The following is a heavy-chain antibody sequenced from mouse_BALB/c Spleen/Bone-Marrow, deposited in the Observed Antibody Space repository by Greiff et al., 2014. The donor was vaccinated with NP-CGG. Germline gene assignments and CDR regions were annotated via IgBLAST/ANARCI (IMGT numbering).Heavy chain of an antibody. Sequence: EVKLQESGPELVKPGASVKMSCKASGYTFTNYVIHWVKQKPGQGLGWIGYINPYNDGTKYNDKFKGKATLTSDKSSSTAYMEFSSLTSEDSAVYYCARGGYYGTSLYWYFDVWGAGTTVTVSS. J-gene: IGHJ1*01. V-gene: IGHV1-14*01. CDR3: ARGGYYGTSLYWYFDV. D-gene: IGHD1-1*01. CDR2: INPYNDGT. CDR1: GYTFTNYV.